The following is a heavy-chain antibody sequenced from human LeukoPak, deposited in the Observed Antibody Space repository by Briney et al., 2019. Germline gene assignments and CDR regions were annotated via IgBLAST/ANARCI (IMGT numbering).Heavy chain of an antibody. D-gene: IGHD5-24*01. V-gene: IGHV3-30*03. Sequence: GGSLRLSCAASGFTFSSYGMHWVRQAPGKGLEWVAVISYDGSNKYYADSVKGRFTISRDNSKNTLYLQMNSLRAEDTAVYYCARNPHRGDGYNFDYWGQGTLVTVSS. J-gene: IGHJ4*02. CDR2: ISYDGSNK. CDR3: ARNPHRGDGYNFDY. CDR1: GFTFSSYG.